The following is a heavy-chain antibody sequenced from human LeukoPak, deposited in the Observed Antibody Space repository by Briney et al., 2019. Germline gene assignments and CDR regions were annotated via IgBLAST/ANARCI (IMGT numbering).Heavy chain of an antibody. CDR1: GFTFSSYW. D-gene: IGHD3-9*01. Sequence: GGSLRLSCAASGFTFSSYWMSWVRQAPGKGLEWVANIKQDGSEKYYVDSVKGRFTISRDNAMNSLYLQMNSLRAEDTAVYYCARGDDTVPYDAFDIWGQGTMVTVSS. V-gene: IGHV3-7*01. J-gene: IGHJ3*02. CDR3: ARGDDTVPYDAFDI. CDR2: IKQDGSEK.